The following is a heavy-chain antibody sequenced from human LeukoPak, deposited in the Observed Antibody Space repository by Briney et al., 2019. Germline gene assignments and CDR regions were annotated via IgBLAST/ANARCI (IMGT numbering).Heavy chain of an antibody. CDR3: ARAPGGLGYYFDY. Sequence: ASVKVSCKASGYTFTGYYIHWVRQAPGQGLEWMGIINPSGGSTTYAQKFQDRVTMTRDTSRSTVYMEVSSLRSEDTAVFYCARAPGGLGYYFDYWGQGTLVTVSS. V-gene: IGHV1-46*01. CDR2: INPSGGST. J-gene: IGHJ4*02. D-gene: IGHD6-19*01. CDR1: GYTFTGYY.